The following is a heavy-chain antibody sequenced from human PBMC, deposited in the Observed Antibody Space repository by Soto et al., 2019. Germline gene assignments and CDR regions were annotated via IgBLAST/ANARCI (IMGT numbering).Heavy chain of an antibody. D-gene: IGHD6-19*01. CDR2: ISYDGSNK. V-gene: IGHV3-30-3*01. J-gene: IGHJ4*02. CDR1: GFTFSSYA. CDR3: ARVHEQWLVLDY. Sequence: QVQLVESGGGVVQPGRSLRLSCAASGFTFSSYAMHWVRQAPGKGLEWVPVISYDGSNKYYADPVKGRFTISRDNSKNTLYLQMNSLRAEDTAVYYCARVHEQWLVLDYWGQGTLVTVSS.